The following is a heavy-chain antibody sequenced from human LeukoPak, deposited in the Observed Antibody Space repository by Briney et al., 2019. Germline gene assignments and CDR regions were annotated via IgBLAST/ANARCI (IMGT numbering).Heavy chain of an antibody. V-gene: IGHV4-61*09. D-gene: IGHD5-12*01. CDR1: DDSISSGDYY. CDR3: AREGPAWIGSHRVDI. CDR2: IYTSGST. Sequence: PSETLSLTCTVSDDSISSGDYYWSWIRQSTGTGLEWIGHIYTSGSTDYNPSLKSRVTISVDTSKNQFSLKLSSVTAADTAMYYCAREGPAWIGSHRVDIWGQGTMVTVSS. J-gene: IGHJ3*02.